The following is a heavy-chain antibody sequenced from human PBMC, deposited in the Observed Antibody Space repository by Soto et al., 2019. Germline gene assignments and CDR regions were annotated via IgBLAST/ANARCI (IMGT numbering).Heavy chain of an antibody. CDR1: GGSFSGFY. J-gene: IGHJ5*02. D-gene: IGHD6-19*01. CDR2: INHSGST. V-gene: IGHV4-34*01. Sequence: SETLSLTSAFYGGSFSGFYWSWIRQPPGKGLEWIGEINHSGSTNYDPSLKSRVTISVDTSKNQFSLKLSSVTAADTAFYYCARVQSSGWYPNWFDLWGQGTLVTVSS. CDR3: ARVQSSGWYPNWFDL.